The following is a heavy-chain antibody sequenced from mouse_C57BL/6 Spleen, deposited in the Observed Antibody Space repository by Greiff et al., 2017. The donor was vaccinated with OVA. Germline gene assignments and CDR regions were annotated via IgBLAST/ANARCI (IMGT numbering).Heavy chain of an antibody. Sequence: EVQLQQSGAELVKPGASVKLSCTASGFTIKDYYMHWVKQRTEQGLEWIGRIDPEDGETKYAPQFQGKATITADTSSNTAYLQLSSLTSEDTAVYYCARQGEDYYAMDDWGQGTSVTAAS. CDR1: GFTIKDYY. J-gene: IGHJ4*01. V-gene: IGHV14-2*01. CDR3: ARQGEDYYAMDD. CDR2: IDPEDGET.